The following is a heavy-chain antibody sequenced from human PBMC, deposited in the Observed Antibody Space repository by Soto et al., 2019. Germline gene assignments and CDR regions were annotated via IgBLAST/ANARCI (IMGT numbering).Heavy chain of an antibody. J-gene: IGHJ4*02. CDR1: GYTFTSYD. V-gene: IGHV1-8*01. CDR2: MNPNSGNT. D-gene: IGHD3-16*01. Sequence: ASVKVSCKASGYTFTSYDINWVRQATGQGLEWMGWMNPNSGNTGYAQKFQGRVTMTRNTSISTAYMELSRLRSDDTAVYYCASALLRGGYLFDYWGQGTLVAVSS. CDR3: ASALLRGGYLFDY.